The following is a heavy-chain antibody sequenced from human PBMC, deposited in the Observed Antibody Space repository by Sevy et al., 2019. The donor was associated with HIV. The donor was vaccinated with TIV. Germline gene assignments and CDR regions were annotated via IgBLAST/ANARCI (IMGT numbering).Heavy chain of an antibody. CDR3: ARDGLAYSRSWAIRWGYGMDV. J-gene: IGHJ6*02. Sequence: GESLKISCAASGFTFSSYWMSWVRQAPGKGLEWVANIKQDGSEKYYVDSVKGRFTISRDNAKNSLYLQMNSLRAEDTAVYYCARDGLAYSRSWAIRWGYGMDVRGQGTTVTVSS. CDR2: IKQDGSEK. CDR1: GFTFSSYW. V-gene: IGHV3-7*01. D-gene: IGHD6-13*01.